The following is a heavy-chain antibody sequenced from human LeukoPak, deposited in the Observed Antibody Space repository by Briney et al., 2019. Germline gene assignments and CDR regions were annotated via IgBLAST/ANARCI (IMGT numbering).Heavy chain of an antibody. D-gene: IGHD1-26*01. CDR1: GFTFSSYE. V-gene: IGHV3-48*03. CDR3: ARSGRGDAFDI. Sequence: GGSLRLSCAASGFTFSSYEMNWVRQAPGKGLEWVSYISSSGSTIYYADSVKGRFTISGDNAKNTQYLQMSSLRAEDTAVYYCARSGRGDAFDIWGQGTMVTVSS. CDR2: ISSSGSTI. J-gene: IGHJ3*02.